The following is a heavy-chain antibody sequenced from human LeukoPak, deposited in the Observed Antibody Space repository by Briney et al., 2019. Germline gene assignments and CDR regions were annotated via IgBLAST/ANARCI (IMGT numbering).Heavy chain of an antibody. CDR2: IKQDGSEK. CDR1: GFDFSVYW. J-gene: IGHJ3*02. CDR3: ARDPIAAAAPGAFDI. Sequence: GGSLRLSCAGSGFDFSVYWMTWVRQAPGKGLEWVANIKQDGSEKYYVDSVKGRFTISRDNAKNSLYLQMNSLRAEDTAVYYCARDPIAAAAPGAFDIWGQGTMVTVSS. D-gene: IGHD6-13*01. V-gene: IGHV3-7*01.